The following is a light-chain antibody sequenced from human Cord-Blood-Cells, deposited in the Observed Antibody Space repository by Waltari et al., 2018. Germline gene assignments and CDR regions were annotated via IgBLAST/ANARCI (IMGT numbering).Light chain of an antibody. Sequence: QSALTQPASVSGSPGQSITISCTGTSSDVGSYNLVSWYQQHPGQAPKLMIYEGSKRPSGVSNRFSGSKSGNTASLTISGLQAEDEADYYCCSYAGSSTSFGGGTKLTVL. V-gene: IGLV2-23*01. CDR1: SSDVGSYNL. CDR2: EGS. CDR3: CSYAGSSTS. J-gene: IGLJ3*02.